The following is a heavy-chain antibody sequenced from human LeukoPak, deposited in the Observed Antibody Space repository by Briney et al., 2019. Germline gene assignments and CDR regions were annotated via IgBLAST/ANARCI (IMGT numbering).Heavy chain of an antibody. V-gene: IGHV3-23*01. CDR2: FSGSGGST. Sequence: GGSLRLSCAASGFTFSGYAMSWVRQAPGKGLEWVSAFSGSGGSTYYADSVKGRFTISRDNSKNTLYLQMNSLRAEDTAVHYCAARVYSYGYDFDYWGQGTLVTVSS. CDR1: GFTFSGYA. J-gene: IGHJ4*02. CDR3: AARVYSYGYDFDY. D-gene: IGHD5-18*01.